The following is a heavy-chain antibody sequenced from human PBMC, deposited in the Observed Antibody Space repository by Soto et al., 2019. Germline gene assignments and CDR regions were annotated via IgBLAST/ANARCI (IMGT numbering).Heavy chain of an antibody. D-gene: IGHD1-1*01. CDR1: GFTFSRYT. CDR2: INGGDGPT. J-gene: IGHJ4*02. V-gene: IGHV3-23*01. Sequence: EVQLLESGGDLVQPGGALRLSCAASGFTFSRYTMSWVRQVPGKGLEWVSGINGGDGPTYYADSVKGRFTISRDNSQNTLYLQMNSLRAEDTAIYYCAKDKRPAGAWDFDYWGQGTLVTVSS. CDR3: AKDKRPAGAWDFDY.